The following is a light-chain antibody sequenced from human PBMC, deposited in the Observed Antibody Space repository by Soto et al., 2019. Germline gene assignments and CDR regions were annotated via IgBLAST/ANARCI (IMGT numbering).Light chain of an antibody. CDR3: AAWDDSLKGVV. CDR2: NNN. V-gene: IGLV1-44*01. Sequence: QSVLTQPPSASGTPGQCVTISCSGSSSNIGSHDVNWYQHLPRTAPKLLLNNNNQRPSGVPDRFSGYRSGTSASLATSGLQSEDEASYYCAAWDDSLKGVVFGGGTKLTVL. J-gene: IGLJ2*01. CDR1: SSNIGSHD.